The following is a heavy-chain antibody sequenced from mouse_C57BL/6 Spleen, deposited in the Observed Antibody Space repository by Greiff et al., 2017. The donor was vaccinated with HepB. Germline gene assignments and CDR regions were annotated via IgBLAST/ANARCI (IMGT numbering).Heavy chain of an antibody. CDR3: ARRLRREYYAMDY. Sequence: VQLQQPGAELVMPGASVKLSCKASGYTFTSYWMHWVKQRPGQGLEWIGEIDPSDSYTHYTQKFKGKSTLTVDKYSSTAYMQLSSLTSEDSAVDYCARRLRREYYAMDYWGQGTSVTVSS. CDR1: GYTFTSYW. D-gene: IGHD2-4*01. J-gene: IGHJ4*01. CDR2: IDPSDSYT. V-gene: IGHV1-69*01.